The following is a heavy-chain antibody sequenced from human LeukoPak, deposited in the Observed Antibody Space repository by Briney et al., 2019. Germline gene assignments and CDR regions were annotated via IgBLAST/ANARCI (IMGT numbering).Heavy chain of an antibody. J-gene: IGHJ4*02. CDR3: ATGLVGLYGDYVGY. Sequence: ASVKVSCKVSGYTLTELSMHWVRQAPGKGLEWMGGFDPEDGETIYAQKFQGRVTMTEDTSTDTAYMDVSSLRSEDTAVYYCATGLVGLYGDYVGYWGQGTLVTVSS. CDR2: FDPEDGET. D-gene: IGHD4-17*01. V-gene: IGHV1-24*01. CDR1: GYTLTELS.